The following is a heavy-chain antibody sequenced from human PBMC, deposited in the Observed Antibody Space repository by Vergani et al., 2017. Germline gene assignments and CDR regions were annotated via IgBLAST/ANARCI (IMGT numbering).Heavy chain of an antibody. CDR1: GGSFSGYY. V-gene: IGHV4-34*01. CDR3: ARGRGSYRVMYLDY. Sequence: QVQLQQWGAGLLKPSETLSLTCAVYGGSFSGYYWSWIRQPPGKGLEWIGEINHSGSTNYNPSLKSRVTISVDTSKNQFSLKLSSVIAADTAVYYCARGRGSYRVMYLDYWGQGTLVTVSS. CDR2: INHSGST. D-gene: IGHD1-26*01. J-gene: IGHJ4*02.